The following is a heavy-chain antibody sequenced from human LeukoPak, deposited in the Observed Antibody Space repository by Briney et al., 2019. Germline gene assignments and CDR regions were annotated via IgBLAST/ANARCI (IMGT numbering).Heavy chain of an antibody. CDR2: ISGSGGST. CDR1: GFIFSSYA. J-gene: IGHJ4*02. CDR3: AKDVSSGWYVDY. D-gene: IGHD6-19*01. V-gene: IGHV3-23*01. Sequence: GGSPRLSCAAPGFIFSSYAMIWVRQAPGKGLEWVSAISGSGGSTYYADSVKGRFTISRDNSKNTLYLQMNSLRAEDTAVYYCAKDVSSGWYVDYWGRGTLVTVSS.